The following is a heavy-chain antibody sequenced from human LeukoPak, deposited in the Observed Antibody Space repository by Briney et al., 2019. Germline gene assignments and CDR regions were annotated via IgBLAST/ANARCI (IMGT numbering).Heavy chain of an antibody. Sequence: LRFSCSASGFTFSCYHMLWLRQAPGKGLKGVADISYDGSNKYYADSVKGRFTMSRDNSKNTLYLQMSSLRAEDTAVYYCARDMLCYDSSGYCPYYWGQGTLVTVSS. CDR1: GFTFSCYH. D-gene: IGHD3-22*01. CDR2: ISYDGSNK. V-gene: IGHV3-30-3*01. CDR3: ARDMLCYDSSGYCPYY. J-gene: IGHJ4*02.